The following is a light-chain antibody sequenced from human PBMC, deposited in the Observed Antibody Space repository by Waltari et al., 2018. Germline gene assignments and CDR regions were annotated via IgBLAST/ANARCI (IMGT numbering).Light chain of an antibody. CDR1: SGHSSNV. CDR3: QTGGHGTWV. CDR2: VNSDGSH. V-gene: IGLV4-69*01. J-gene: IGLJ3*02. Sequence: LVLTQSPSASASLGASVKLTCTLSSGHSSNVIAWIQQQPEKGPRYLMRVNSDGSHSRGDGSPDRFSGSSSGAERYLTISSLQSEDEADYYCQTGGHGTWVFGGGTKLTVL.